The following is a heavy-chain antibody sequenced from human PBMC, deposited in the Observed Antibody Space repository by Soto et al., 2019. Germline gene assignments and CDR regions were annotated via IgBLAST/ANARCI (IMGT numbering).Heavy chain of an antibody. V-gene: IGHV4-30-4*01. D-gene: IGHD3-22*01. J-gene: IGHJ3*02. Sequence: QVQLQESGPGLVKPSQTLSLTCTVSGASINSGDYYWSWIRQPPGKGLEWIGYIYYSGSTYHNPSLKSRVTISVHMPKYQFSLKLGSVTAADTAVYYCATVPTYYYDRSGYANAFHIWGQGTMVTVSS. CDR1: GASINSGDYY. CDR2: IYYSGST. CDR3: ATVPTYYYDRSGYANAFHI.